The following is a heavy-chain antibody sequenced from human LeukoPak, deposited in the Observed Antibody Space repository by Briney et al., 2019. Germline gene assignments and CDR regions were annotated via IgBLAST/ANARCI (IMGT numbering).Heavy chain of an antibody. CDR3: ARGSRVLRFSNWFDP. V-gene: IGHV4-34*01. CDR2: INHCGST. CDR1: GGSFSGYY. D-gene: IGHD3-3*01. Sequence: PSETLSLTCAVYGGSFSGYYWSWIRQPPGKGLEWIGEINHCGSTNYNPSLKSRVTISVDTSKNQFSLKLSSVTAADTAVYYCARGSRVLRFSNWFDPWGQGTLVTVSS. J-gene: IGHJ5*02.